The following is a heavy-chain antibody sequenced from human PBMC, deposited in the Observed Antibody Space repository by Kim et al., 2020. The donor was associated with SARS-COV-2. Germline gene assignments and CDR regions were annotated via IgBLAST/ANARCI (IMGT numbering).Heavy chain of an antibody. CDR3: ARHGWGDPRGMDV. Sequence: RYSPSSQGQVTISADKSISTAYLQWSSLKASDTAMYYCARHGWGDPRGMDVWGQGTTVTVSS. D-gene: IGHD2-21*02. J-gene: IGHJ6*02. V-gene: IGHV5-51*01.